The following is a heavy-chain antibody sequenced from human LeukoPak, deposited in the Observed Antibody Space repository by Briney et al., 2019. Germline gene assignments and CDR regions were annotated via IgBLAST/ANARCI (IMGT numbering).Heavy chain of an antibody. CDR3: ARSMRYFDWLLSD. CDR2: INPNSGGT. V-gene: IGHV1-2*02. J-gene: IGHJ4*02. Sequence: ASVKVSCKASGYTFTVYYMHWVRQAPGQGVEWMGWINPNSGGTNYTQKFQGRVTITRDTSISTAYMELSRLRSDDTAVYYCARSMRYFDWLLSDWGQGTLVTVSS. CDR1: GYTFTVYY. D-gene: IGHD3-9*01.